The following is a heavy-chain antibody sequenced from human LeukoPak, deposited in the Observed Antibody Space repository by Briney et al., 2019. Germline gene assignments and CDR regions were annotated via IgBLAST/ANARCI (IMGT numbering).Heavy chain of an antibody. J-gene: IGHJ4*02. D-gene: IGHD3-22*01. CDR1: GYSISSGYY. CDR3: ARLRAHYYDSSGNFDY. Sequence: SETLSLTCTVSGYSISSGYYWGWIRQPPGKGLEWIGSIYHSGSTYYNPSLKSRVTISVDTSKNQFSLKLSSVTAADAAVYYCARLRAHYYDSSGNFDYWGQGTLVTVSS. CDR2: IYHSGST. V-gene: IGHV4-38-2*02.